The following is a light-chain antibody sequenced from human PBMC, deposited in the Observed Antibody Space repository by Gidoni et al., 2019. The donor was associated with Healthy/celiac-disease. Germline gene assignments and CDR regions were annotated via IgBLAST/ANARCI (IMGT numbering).Light chain of an antibody. Sequence: DIQMTQSPSTLSASVGDRVTITCRASQSISSWLAWYQQKPGKAPKLLIYKASSLESGVPSRFIGSGSGTEFTLTISSLQPDDFATYYCQQYNSYLWTCGQGTKVEIK. J-gene: IGKJ1*01. CDR3: QQYNSYLWT. CDR2: KAS. CDR1: QSISSW. V-gene: IGKV1-5*03.